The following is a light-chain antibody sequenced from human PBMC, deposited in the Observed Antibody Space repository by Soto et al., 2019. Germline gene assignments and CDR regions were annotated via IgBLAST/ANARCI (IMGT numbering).Light chain of an antibody. J-gene: IGLJ1*01. CDR1: SSEVGGYNY. Sequence: QSALTQPASVSGSPGQSITISCTGTSSEVGGYNYVSWYQQHPGKAPKLMIYDVSNRPSGVSNRFSGSKSGNTASLTISGLQAEDEADYYCSSYTGSSTLLYVFGTGTKVTVL. CDR2: DVS. CDR3: SSYTGSSTLLYV. V-gene: IGLV2-14*01.